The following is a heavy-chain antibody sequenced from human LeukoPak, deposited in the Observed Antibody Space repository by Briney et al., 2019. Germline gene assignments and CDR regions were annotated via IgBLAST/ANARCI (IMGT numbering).Heavy chain of an antibody. J-gene: IGHJ4*02. Sequence: PSETLSLTCTVSGGSISSSSYYWDWIRQHPGKGLEWIGCIYYSGSTYYNPSLKSRVTISVDTSKNQFSLKLSSVTAADTAVYYCAGGIAVADYYFDYWGQGTLVTVSS. D-gene: IGHD6-19*01. CDR3: AGGIAVADYYFDY. V-gene: IGHV4-31*03. CDR2: IYYSGST. CDR1: GGSISSSSYY.